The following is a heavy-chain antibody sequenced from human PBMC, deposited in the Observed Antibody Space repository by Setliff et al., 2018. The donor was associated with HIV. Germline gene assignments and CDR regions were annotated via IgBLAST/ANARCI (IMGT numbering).Heavy chain of an antibody. V-gene: IGHV4-39*01. Sequence: KPSETLSLTCAVSGGSISSRSHYWGWIRQPPGKGLEWIGSVSNSGSTYYNPSLRSRFTISVDVSKNQFSLKLTSVTAADTAVYYCARHSGLGGYYSPFDYWGPGTLVTVSS. CDR1: GGSISSRSHY. J-gene: IGHJ4*02. CDR3: ARHSGLGGYYSPFDY. D-gene: IGHD3-22*01. CDR2: VSNSGST.